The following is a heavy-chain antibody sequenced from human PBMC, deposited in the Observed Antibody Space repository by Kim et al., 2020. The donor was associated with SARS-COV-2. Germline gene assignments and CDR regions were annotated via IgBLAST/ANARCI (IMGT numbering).Heavy chain of an antibody. Sequence: PSLNSRVTISVDRSKNQFSLKLSSVTAADTAVYYCARGAYCGVDCYSIDYWGQGTLVTVSS. D-gene: IGHD2-21*02. V-gene: IGHV4-30-2*01. J-gene: IGHJ4*02. CDR3: ARGAYCGVDCYSIDY.